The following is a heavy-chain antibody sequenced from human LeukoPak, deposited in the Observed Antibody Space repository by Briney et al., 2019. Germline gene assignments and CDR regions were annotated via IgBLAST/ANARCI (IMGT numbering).Heavy chain of an antibody. CDR1: GFTFSDYY. CDR2: ISSSGSTI. J-gene: IGHJ6*02. CDR3: ARDRGYCSSTSCYRSLYYYGMDV. D-gene: IGHD2-2*01. V-gene: IGHV3-11*01. Sequence: GGSLRLSCAASGFTFSDYYMSWIRQAPGPGLEWVSYISSSGSTIYYADSLKGRFTISRDSAKNSLYLQMNSLRAEDTAVYYCARDRGYCSSTSCYRSLYYYGMDVWGQGTTVTVSS.